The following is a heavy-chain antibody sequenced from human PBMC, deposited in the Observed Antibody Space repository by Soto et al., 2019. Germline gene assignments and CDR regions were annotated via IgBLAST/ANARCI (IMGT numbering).Heavy chain of an antibody. Sequence: ASVKVSCKASGYTFTSYDINWVRQATGQGLEWMGWMNPNSGNTGYAQKFQGRVTISRDNSKNTLYLQMNSLRAEDTAVYYCAKDLSGSFWFDPWGQGTLVTVSS. J-gene: IGHJ5*02. CDR1: GYTFTSYD. V-gene: IGHV1-8*01. CDR2: MNPNSGNT. CDR3: AKDLSGSFWFDP. D-gene: IGHD3-10*01.